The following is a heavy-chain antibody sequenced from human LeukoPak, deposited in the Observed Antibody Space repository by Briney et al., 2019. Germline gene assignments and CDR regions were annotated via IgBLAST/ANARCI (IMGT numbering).Heavy chain of an antibody. CDR3: ARFNSKSSFRRFQLLRGYSYGSRGWFDP. CDR2: IYYSGNT. J-gene: IGHJ5*02. Sequence: SETLSLTCTVSGVSISSSNSYWGWIRQPPGKGLEWIGSIYYSGNTYYNASLKSQVTISVDTSKNQFSLKLSSVTAADTAVYYCARFNSKSSFRRFQLLRGYSYGSRGWFDPWGQGTLVTVSS. CDR1: GVSISSSNSY. V-gene: IGHV4-39*01. D-gene: IGHD5-18*01.